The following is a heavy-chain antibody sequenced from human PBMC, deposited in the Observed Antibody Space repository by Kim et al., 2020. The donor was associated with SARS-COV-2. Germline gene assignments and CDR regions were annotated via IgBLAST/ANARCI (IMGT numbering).Heavy chain of an antibody. Sequence: SETLSLTCTVSGGSVSSGSYYWSWIRQPPGKGLEWIGYIYYSGSTNYNPSLKSRVTISVDTSKNQFSLKLSSVTAADTAVYYCARDHAVVTREGYYYYGMDVWGQGTTVTVSS. V-gene: IGHV4-61*01. CDR3: ARDHAVVTREGYYYYGMDV. CDR1: GGSVSSGSYY. J-gene: IGHJ6*02. CDR2: IYYSGST. D-gene: IGHD2-15*01.